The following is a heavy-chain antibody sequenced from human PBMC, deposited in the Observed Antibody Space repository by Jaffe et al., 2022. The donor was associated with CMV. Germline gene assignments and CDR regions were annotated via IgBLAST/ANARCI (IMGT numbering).Heavy chain of an antibody. CDR3: ARGHCGGDCYNYYYYGMDV. Sequence: QVQLVQSGAEVKKPGASVKVSCKASGYTFTGYYMHWVRQAPGQGLEWMGWINPNSGGTNYAQKFQGRVTMTRDTSISTAYMELSRLRSDDTAVYYCARGHCGGDCYNYYYYGMDVWGQGTTVTVSS. D-gene: IGHD2-21*02. J-gene: IGHJ6*02. V-gene: IGHV1-2*02. CDR2: INPNSGGT. CDR1: GYTFTGYY.